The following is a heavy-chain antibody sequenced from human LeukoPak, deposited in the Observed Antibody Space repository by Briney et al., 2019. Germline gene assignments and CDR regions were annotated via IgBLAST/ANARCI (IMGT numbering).Heavy chain of an antibody. V-gene: IGHV4-39*01. CDR2: IYYSGST. Sequence: SETLSLTCTVSGGSISSSSYYWGWIRQPPGKGLEWIGSIYYSGSTYYNPSLKSRVTISVDTSKNQFSLKLSSVTAADTAVYYCARQYSYSRGVYWGQGTLVTDSS. J-gene: IGHJ4*02. CDR1: GGSISSSSYY. D-gene: IGHD3-10*01. CDR3: ARQYSYSRGVY.